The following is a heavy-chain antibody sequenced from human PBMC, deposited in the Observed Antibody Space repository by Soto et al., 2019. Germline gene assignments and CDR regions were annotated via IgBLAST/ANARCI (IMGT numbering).Heavy chain of an antibody. CDR2: IYYSGST. CDR1: GGSISSYY. Sequence: ETLSLTCTVSGGSISSYYWSWIRQPPGKGLEWIGYIYYSGSTNYNPSLKSRVTISVDTSKNQFSLKLSSVTAADTAVYYCARVDSSGYLGMYYFDNWGQGTQVTVSS. J-gene: IGHJ4*02. CDR3: ARVDSSGYLGMYYFDN. D-gene: IGHD3-22*01. V-gene: IGHV4-59*01.